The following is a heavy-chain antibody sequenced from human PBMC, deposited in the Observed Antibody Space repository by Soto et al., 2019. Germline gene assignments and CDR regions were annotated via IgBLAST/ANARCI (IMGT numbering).Heavy chain of an antibody. CDR3: ARGQRFSDSFDP. Sequence: SETLSLTCTVSGGAISGYYWTWVRQPAGKGLEWIGRIYSSGGTKYNPSLKSRVDMSLDMSKNRFSLRLSSVTAADTAVYYCARGQRFSDSFDPWGQGTLVTVSS. J-gene: IGHJ5*02. V-gene: IGHV4-4*07. D-gene: IGHD3-3*01. CDR1: GGAISGYY. CDR2: IYSSGGT.